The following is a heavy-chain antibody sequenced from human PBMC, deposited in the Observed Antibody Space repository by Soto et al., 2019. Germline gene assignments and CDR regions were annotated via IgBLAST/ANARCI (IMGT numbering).Heavy chain of an antibody. Sequence: SETLSLTCTVSGVSITSYFWSWIRQTPGKGLDWIGSISFSGATYSNPSLKGRAALSVDTSENHLSLTLNSVTSADTAVYYCARDRGAGGYDYVWGTPGYFDLWGRGTLVTVSS. V-gene: IGHV4-59*01. J-gene: IGHJ2*01. CDR3: ARDRGAGGYDYVWGTPGYFDL. CDR2: ISFSGAT. CDR1: GVSITSYF. D-gene: IGHD3-16*01.